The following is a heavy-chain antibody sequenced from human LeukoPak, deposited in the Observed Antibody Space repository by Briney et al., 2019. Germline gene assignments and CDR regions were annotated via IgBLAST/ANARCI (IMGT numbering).Heavy chain of an antibody. V-gene: IGHV4-34*01. CDR3: ARGGVTYYDILTGYSYFDY. J-gene: IGHJ4*02. Sequence: PSETLSLTCAVYGGSFSDYFWGWIRQPPGKGLEWIGEINHSGRTYYNPSLKSRVTLSVDTSKNQFSLNLSSVTAADTAVYYCARGGVTYYDILTGYSYFDYWGQGTLVTVSS. CDR2: INHSGRT. D-gene: IGHD3-9*01. CDR1: GGSFSDYF.